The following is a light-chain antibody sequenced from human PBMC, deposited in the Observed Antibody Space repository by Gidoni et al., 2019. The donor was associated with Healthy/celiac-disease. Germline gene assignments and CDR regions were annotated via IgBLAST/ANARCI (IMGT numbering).Light chain of an antibody. CDR3: QQYYSTPRWT. J-gene: IGKJ1*01. V-gene: IGKV4-1*01. CDR2: WAS. CDR1: QSVLYSSNNKNY. Sequence: IVMTQSPDSLAVSLCERATINCKSSQSVLYSSNNKNYLAWYQQKPGQPPKLLIYWASTRESGVPDRFSGSGSGTDFTLTISSLQAEDVAVYYCQQYYSTPRWTFGQGTKVEIK.